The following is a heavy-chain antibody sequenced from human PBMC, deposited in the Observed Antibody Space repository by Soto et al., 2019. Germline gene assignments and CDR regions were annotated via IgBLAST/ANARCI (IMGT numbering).Heavy chain of an antibody. Sequence: QVQLQQWGAGLLKPSETLSLTCAVYGGSFNSYYWSWIRQPPGKGLEWIGEINYSGSPNYNPSLKSRVTISVDTSKNQFSLKVSSVTAADTAVYYCARGHKEQLIRSGGWFDPWGQGTLVTVSS. D-gene: IGHD6-13*01. CDR2: INYSGSP. V-gene: IGHV4-34*01. J-gene: IGHJ5*02. CDR3: ARGHKEQLIRSGGWFDP. CDR1: GGSFNSYY.